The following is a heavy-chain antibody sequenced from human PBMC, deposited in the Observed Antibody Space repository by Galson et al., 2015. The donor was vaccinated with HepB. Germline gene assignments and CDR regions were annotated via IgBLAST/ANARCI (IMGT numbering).Heavy chain of an antibody. CDR1: GFTFSGYW. J-gene: IGHJ4*02. CDR3: ARGRVALAPFDY. V-gene: IGHV3-7*04. Sequence: SLRLSCAASGFTFSGYWMSWVRQAPGKGLEWVANINQDASGENYVDSVKGRFTISRDNARNSLYLQMNTLRADDTALYYCARGRVALAPFDYWGQGTLVTDSS. D-gene: IGHD3-3*02. CDR2: INQDASGE.